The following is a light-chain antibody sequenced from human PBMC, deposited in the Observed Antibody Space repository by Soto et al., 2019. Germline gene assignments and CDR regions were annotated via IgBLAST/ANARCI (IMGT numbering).Light chain of an antibody. Sequence: QSVLTQPASVSGSPGQAITISCSGTSSDVGAFNYVSWYQQHPGKAPKLMIYDVSNRPAGVSNRFSGSKSGNTASLTISGLRSGDEADYYCATWDGSLNDYVFATGTKVTVL. CDR2: DVS. CDR1: SSDVGAFNY. J-gene: IGLJ1*01. V-gene: IGLV2-14*03. CDR3: ATWDGSLNDYV.